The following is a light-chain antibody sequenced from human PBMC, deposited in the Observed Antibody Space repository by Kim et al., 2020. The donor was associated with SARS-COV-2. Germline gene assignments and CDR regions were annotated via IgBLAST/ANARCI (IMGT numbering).Light chain of an antibody. Sequence: EIVMTQSPATLSVSPVERATLSCRASQTISRNLAWYQQKPGQPPSLLIYGASTRATGVPARFSGSGSETEFTLTISSLQSEDFAIYYCQHYNNWPTWTFGQGTKVDIK. J-gene: IGKJ1*01. CDR3: QHYNNWPTWT. V-gene: IGKV3-15*01. CDR2: GAS. CDR1: QTISRN.